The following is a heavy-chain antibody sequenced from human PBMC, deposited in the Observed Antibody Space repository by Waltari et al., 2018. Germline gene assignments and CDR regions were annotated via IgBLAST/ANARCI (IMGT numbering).Heavy chain of an antibody. CDR3: ARVVRYCSSTSCFYFDY. J-gene: IGHJ4*02. CDR1: GFIFRPFW. V-gene: IGHV3-7*01. CDR2: IKQDGSEE. Sequence: EVQVVESGGGLVQPGGSLRLPCAAYGFIFRPFWMSWVRQAPGKGLEWVAKIKQDGSEEYYVDSVKGRFTISRDNAKNSLYLQMNSLRAEDTAVYYCARVVRYCSSTSCFYFDYWGQGTLVTVSS. D-gene: IGHD2-2*01.